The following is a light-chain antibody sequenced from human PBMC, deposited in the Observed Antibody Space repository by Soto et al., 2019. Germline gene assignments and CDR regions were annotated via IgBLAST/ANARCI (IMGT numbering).Light chain of an antibody. V-gene: IGKV2-28*01. Sequence: DIVMTQSPLSLPVTPGEPASISCRSSQSLLHSNGYNYLDWYLQKPVQSPQLLIYLGSSRASGVPDRFSGSGSGTDVTLRISRVEAEDVGVYYCMQGLQTPQITFGQGTRLEIK. J-gene: IGKJ5*01. CDR1: QSLLHSNGYNY. CDR3: MQGLQTPQIT. CDR2: LGS.